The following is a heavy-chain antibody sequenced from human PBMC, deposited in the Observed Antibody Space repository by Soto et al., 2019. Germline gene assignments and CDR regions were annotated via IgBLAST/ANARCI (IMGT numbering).Heavy chain of an antibody. Sequence: GGSLRLSCAASGFTFSSYSMNWVRQAPGKGLEWVSYISSSSSTIYYADSVKGRFTISRDNAKNSLYLQMNSLRAEDTAVYYCASLARDFWSGFTDYSGQGTLVTVSS. CDR3: ASLARDFWSGFTDY. V-gene: IGHV3-48*01. J-gene: IGHJ4*02. CDR1: GFTFSSYS. D-gene: IGHD3-3*01. CDR2: ISSSSSTI.